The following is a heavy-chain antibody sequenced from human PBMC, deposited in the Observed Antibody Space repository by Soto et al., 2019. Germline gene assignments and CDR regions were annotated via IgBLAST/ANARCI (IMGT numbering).Heavy chain of an antibody. CDR2: VYYSGNT. CDR3: ARRKGNAAARGFFDS. Sequence: QLRLQESGPGQVKPSETLSLTCAVSGGSIRSSNFFWGWIRQPPGKGLEWIGTVYYSGNTYYNPSLNRGVTISVDTSQNQFTLKLHSVTVADTAVYYCARRKGNAAARGFFDSWGQGALVTVSS. D-gene: IGHD6-13*01. J-gene: IGHJ4*02. CDR1: GGSIRSSNFF. V-gene: IGHV4-39*01.